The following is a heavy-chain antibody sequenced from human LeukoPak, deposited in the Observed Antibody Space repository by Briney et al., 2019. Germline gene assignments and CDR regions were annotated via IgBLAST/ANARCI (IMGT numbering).Heavy chain of an antibody. D-gene: IGHD3-22*01. Sequence: GGSLRLSCAASGFTFSTYGMHWVRQAPGKGLEWVVVIWYDGRTQFYAESVKGRFPVSRDNSKNTLYLQMNSLRAEDTAVYHCARGEYYHESSGYPNYWGQGTLVTVSS. CDR1: GFTFSTYG. J-gene: IGHJ4*02. CDR3: ARGEYYHESSGYPNY. CDR2: IWYDGRTQ. V-gene: IGHV3-33*01.